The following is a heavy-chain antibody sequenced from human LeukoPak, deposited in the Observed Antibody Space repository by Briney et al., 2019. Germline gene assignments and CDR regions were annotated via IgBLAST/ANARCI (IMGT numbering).Heavy chain of an antibody. J-gene: IGHJ4*02. V-gene: IGHV1-69*06. D-gene: IGHD6-19*01. CDR1: GYTFTTYA. CDR2: IIPLLGTA. CDR3: ARGSRTGWYYFDY. Sequence: SVKVSCKASGYTFTTYAMNWVRQAPGQGLEWMGGIIPLLGTANYAQKFQGRVTITADTSSSTVYMELRSLRSDDTAVYYCARGSRTGWYYFDYWGQGTLVTVSS.